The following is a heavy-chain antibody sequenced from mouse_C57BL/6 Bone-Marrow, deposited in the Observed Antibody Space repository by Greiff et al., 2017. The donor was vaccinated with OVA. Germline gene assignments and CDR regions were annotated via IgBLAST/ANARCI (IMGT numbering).Heavy chain of an antibody. V-gene: IGHV1-82*01. D-gene: IGHD1-1*01. Sequence: VQLQESGPELVKPGASVKISCKASGYAFSSSWMNWVKQRPGKGLEWIGRIYPGDGDTNYNGKFKGKATLTADKSSSTAYMQLSSLTSEDSAVYFCAREITTVVATKDYWGQGTTLTVSS. CDR1: GYAFSSSW. CDR2: IYPGDGDT. CDR3: AREITTVVATKDY. J-gene: IGHJ2*01.